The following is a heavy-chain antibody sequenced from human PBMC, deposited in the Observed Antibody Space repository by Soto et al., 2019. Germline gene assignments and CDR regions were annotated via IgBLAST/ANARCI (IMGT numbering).Heavy chain of an antibody. J-gene: IGHJ5*02. D-gene: IGHD6-13*01. CDR2: ISSNSAYI. V-gene: IGHV3-21*01. Sequence: RRLSCAASGFTFRSFTMNWVRQAPGKGLEWVSTISSNSAYIYYTDALRGRFTISRDNAKNSLHLQMNSLRAEDTAVYYCTRDASRDSSARGWFDPWGPGTLVTVSS. CDR3: TRDASRDSSARGWFDP. CDR1: GFTFRSFT.